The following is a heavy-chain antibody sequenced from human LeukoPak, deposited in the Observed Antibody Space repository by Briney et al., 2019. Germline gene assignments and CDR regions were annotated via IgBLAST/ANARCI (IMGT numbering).Heavy chain of an antibody. CDR2: IYYSGST. D-gene: IGHD3-22*01. V-gene: IGHV4-59*11. CDR3: ASITSKGHYYDSSGYYHRGYYYYYYCMDV. J-gene: IGHJ6*03. Sequence: SETLSLTCTVSGGSISSHYWSWIRQPPGKGLEWIGYIYYSGSTNYNPSLESRVTISVDTSKNQFSLKLSSVTAADTAVYYCASITSKGHYYDSSGYYHRGYYYYYYCMDVWGKGTTVTVSS. CDR1: GGSISSHY.